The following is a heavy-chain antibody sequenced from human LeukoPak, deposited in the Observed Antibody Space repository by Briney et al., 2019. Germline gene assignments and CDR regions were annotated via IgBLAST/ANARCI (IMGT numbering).Heavy chain of an antibody. J-gene: IGHJ4*02. CDR3: ARQALLHSSWPPHTDY. D-gene: IGHD6-13*01. CDR1: GYTFTSYG. V-gene: IGHV1-18*04. Sequence: ASVKVSCKASGYTFTSYGISWVRQAPGQGLEWMGWISAYNGNTNYAQKLQGRVTMTTDTSTSTAYMELRSLRSDDTAVYYCARQALLHSSWPPHTDYWGQGTLVTVSS. CDR2: ISAYNGNT.